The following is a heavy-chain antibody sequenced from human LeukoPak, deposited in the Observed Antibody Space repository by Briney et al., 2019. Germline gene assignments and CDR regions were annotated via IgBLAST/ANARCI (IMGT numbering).Heavy chain of an antibody. CDR2: INPNSGGT. J-gene: IGHJ4*02. CDR3: ARDLSVGATTPDY. D-gene: IGHD1-26*01. CDR1: GYTFTGYY. Sequence: GASVKVSCKASGYTFTGYYMHWVRQAPGQGLEWVGWINPNSGGTNYAQKFQGRVTMTRDTSISTAYMELSRLRSDDTAVYYCARDLSVGATTPDYWGQGTLVTVSS. V-gene: IGHV1-2*02.